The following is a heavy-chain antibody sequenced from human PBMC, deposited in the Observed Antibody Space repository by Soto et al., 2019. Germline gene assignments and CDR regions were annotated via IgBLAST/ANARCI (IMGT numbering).Heavy chain of an antibody. J-gene: IGHJ5*02. CDR2: ISSGGTT. V-gene: IGHV3-53*01. CDR1: GFNVNSSY. CDR3: ARQFPSDNYGNRLDP. D-gene: IGHD4-17*01. Sequence: EVQVVESGGGLIQPGGSLRLSCAASGFNVNSSYMTWIRQAPGKGLQWVADISSGGTTKYSDSVRGRFSITRDMSKNTLYLQMNSLRVKHTAIYSCARQFPSDNYGNRLDPWGQGTLVTVSA.